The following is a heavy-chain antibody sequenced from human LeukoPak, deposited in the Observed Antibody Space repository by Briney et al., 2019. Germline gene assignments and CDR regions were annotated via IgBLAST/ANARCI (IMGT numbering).Heavy chain of an antibody. J-gene: IGHJ5*01. CDR1: DYSITICDY. V-gene: IGHV4-38-2*01. Sequence: PSDTLSLTCVVSDYSITICDYWAWIRQPPGKGLVWIGSIYNSVSTSYNPSLKSRVTMSVDPSKNQFSLNLRSVTAADTAVYFCARNTSTEGWFDSWGRGTLVTVSS. D-gene: IGHD5/OR15-5a*01. CDR3: ARNTSTEGWFDS. CDR2: IYNSVST.